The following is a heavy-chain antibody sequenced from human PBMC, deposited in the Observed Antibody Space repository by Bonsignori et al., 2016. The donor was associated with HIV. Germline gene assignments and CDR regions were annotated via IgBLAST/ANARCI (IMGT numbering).Heavy chain of an antibody. V-gene: IGHV3-23*04. J-gene: IGHJ3*02. CDR1: EFTFSTYA. CDR3: AQMGKSLTYSDYRFPFHT. D-gene: IGHD4-11*01. CDR2: ISGSGGSA. Sequence: EMQLVESGGGLEQPGGSLRLSCAASEFTFSTYAMSWVRQAPGKGLEWVSGISGSGGSANYADSVKGRFTISRDNSKNTLYLQMKSLRADDTAVYYCAQMGKSLTYSDYRFPFHTWGQGTVVTVSS.